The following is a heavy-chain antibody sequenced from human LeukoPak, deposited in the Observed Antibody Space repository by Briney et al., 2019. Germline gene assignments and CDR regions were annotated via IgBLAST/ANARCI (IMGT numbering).Heavy chain of an antibody. CDR3: ARHDSSGPTTGDYAFDI. J-gene: IGHJ3*02. Sequence: SETLSLTCAVYGGSFSGYYWSWIRQPPGKGLEWIGEINHSGSTNYNPSLKSRVTISVDTSKNQFSLKLSSVTAADTAVYYCARHDSSGPTTGDYAFDIWGQGTMVTVSA. CDR1: GGSFSGYY. V-gene: IGHV4-34*01. D-gene: IGHD3-22*01. CDR2: INHSGST.